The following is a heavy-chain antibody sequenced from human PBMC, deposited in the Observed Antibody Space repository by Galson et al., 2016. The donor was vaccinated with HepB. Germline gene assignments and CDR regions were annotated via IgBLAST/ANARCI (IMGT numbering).Heavy chain of an antibody. CDR3: ARGSGNLFY. J-gene: IGHJ4*02. CDR2: ITSSGSYI. CDR1: GFTFNTYS. D-gene: IGHD4-23*01. Sequence: SLRLSCAASGFTFNTYSMNWVRQAPGKGLEWVSSITSSGSYINHADSIKGRFTISRDNAKSSLYLQMNSLRAEDTAVYYCARGSGNLFYWGQGTPVTVSS. V-gene: IGHV3-21*01.